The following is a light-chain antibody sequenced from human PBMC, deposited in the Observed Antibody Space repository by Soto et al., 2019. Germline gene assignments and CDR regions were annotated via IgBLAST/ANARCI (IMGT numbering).Light chain of an antibody. CDR2: GAS. V-gene: IGKV3-20*01. CDR3: QQYGTSPLT. CDR1: QSVSSNF. Sequence: EIVLAQSPGTLSLSPGERATLSCRASQSVSSNFLAWYQKKPGQAPRLLIYGASSRATGIPDRFSGSGSGTDFILTISRLEPEDFAVYYCQQYGTSPLTFGQGTRLDIK. J-gene: IGKJ5*01.